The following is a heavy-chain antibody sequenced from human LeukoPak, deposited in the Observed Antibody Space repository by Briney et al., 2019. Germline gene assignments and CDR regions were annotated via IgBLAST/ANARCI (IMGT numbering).Heavy chain of an antibody. CDR1: GVTFSSYW. D-gene: IGHD2-2*01. Sequence: GGSLRLSCAASGVTFSSYWMSWVRQAPGKGLEWVANIKQDGSEKYYVDSVKGRFTISRDNAKNSLYLQMNSLRAEDTAVYYCARENIVVVPAKDAFDIWGQGTMVTVSS. CDR3: ARENIVVVPAKDAFDI. J-gene: IGHJ3*02. V-gene: IGHV3-7*01. CDR2: IKQDGSEK.